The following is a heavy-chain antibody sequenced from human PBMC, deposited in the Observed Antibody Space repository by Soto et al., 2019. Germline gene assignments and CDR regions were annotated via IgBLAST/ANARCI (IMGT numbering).Heavy chain of an antibody. CDR3: ARGIVAAASRSGFFDP. V-gene: IGHV4-31*03. D-gene: IGHD1-26*01. CDR1: GGSLISADHY. CDR2: IYYTGST. Sequence: PSETLSLTCTVSGGSLISADHYWTWIRQHPGEGLEWLGYIYYTGSTFYRPSLKSRLTMSIDTSKNQFSLKLSSVTAADTAAYFCARGIVAAASRSGFFDPWGQGAQVTVSS. J-gene: IGHJ5*02.